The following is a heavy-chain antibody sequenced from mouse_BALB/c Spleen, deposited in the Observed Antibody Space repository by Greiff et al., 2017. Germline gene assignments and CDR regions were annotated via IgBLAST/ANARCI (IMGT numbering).Heavy chain of an antibody. CDR3: AREGHYYPFDD. D-gene: IGHD1-2*01. Sequence: EVQLVESGGDLVKPGGSLKLSCAASGFTFSSYGMSWVRQTPDKRLEWVATISSGGSYTYYPDSVKGRFTISRDNAKNTLYLQMSSLKSEDTAMYYCAREGHYYPFDDWGQGTTLTVSS. J-gene: IGHJ2*01. CDR1: GFTFSSYG. CDR2: ISSGGSYT. V-gene: IGHV5-6*01.